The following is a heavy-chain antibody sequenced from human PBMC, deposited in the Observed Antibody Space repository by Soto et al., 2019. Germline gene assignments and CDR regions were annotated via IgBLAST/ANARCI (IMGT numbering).Heavy chain of an antibody. CDR1: GFTFSDYY. V-gene: IGHV3-11*04. Sequence: GGSLRLSCAASGFTFSDYYMSWIRQAPGKGLEWVSYISSSGSTIYYADSVKGRFTISRDNSKNTLYLQMNSLRAEDTAVYYCAKAYYDFWSGYYTGTILTVPNYYYYGMDVWGQGTTVSVSS. CDR3: AKAYYDFWSGYYTGTILTVPNYYYYGMDV. J-gene: IGHJ6*02. D-gene: IGHD3-3*01. CDR2: ISSSGSTI.